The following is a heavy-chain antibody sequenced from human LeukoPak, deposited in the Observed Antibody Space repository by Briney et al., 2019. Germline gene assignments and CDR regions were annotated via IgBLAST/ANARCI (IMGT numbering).Heavy chain of an antibody. CDR2: IYYSGST. J-gene: IGHJ5*02. D-gene: IGHD5-12*01. V-gene: IGHV4-59*01. Sequence: SETLSLTCTVSGGSISSYYWSWIRQPPGKGLEWIGYIYYSGSTNYNPSLKSRVTISVDTSKNQFSLKLSSVTAADTAAYYCARVGKSGSWFDPWGQGTLVTVSS. CDR3: ARVGKSGSWFDP. CDR1: GGSISSYY.